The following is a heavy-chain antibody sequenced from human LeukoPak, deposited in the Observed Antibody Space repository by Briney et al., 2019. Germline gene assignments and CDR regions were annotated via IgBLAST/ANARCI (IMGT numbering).Heavy chain of an antibody. CDR2: ISSSSSTI. D-gene: IGHD3-10*01. J-gene: IGHJ5*02. V-gene: IGHV3-48*02. CDR1: GFTFSSYS. CDR3: ARYSIVRGVALWFDP. Sequence: GGSLTLSCAASGFTFSSYSMNWVRKAPGKRLEWVSYISSSSSTIYYADSVKGRFTISRDNAKSSLYLQMNSLRDEDTAIYYCARYSIVRGVALWFDPWGQGTLVIVSS.